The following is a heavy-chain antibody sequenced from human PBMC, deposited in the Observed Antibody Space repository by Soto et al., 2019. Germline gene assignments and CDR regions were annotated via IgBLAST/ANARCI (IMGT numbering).Heavy chain of an antibody. CDR2: ISYSGST. Sequence: AETLSLTCPVSGGSISTYSWSWIRQPPGKGLEWIGYISYSGSTNYNPSLESRVTISVDTSRKEVSLKLSSVTAADTAVYYCAREWGSSWPYWYLDLWGRGALVTVSS. CDR1: GGSISTYS. J-gene: IGHJ2*01. D-gene: IGHD6-13*01. CDR3: AREWGSSWPYWYLDL. V-gene: IGHV4-59*01.